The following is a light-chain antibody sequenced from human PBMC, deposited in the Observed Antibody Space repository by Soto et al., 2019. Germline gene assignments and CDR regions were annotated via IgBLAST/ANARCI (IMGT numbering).Light chain of an antibody. Sequence: SQLAQPPSSLSASIGDRDAITCRASESISSYLNWYQQKPGKAPKLLIYAASSLQSGVPSRFSGSGSGTDFTITISSLQPEDFETYYCQQSYSTPGTFGQGTKVDIK. CDR1: ESISSY. CDR2: AAS. J-gene: IGKJ1*01. V-gene: IGKV1-39*01. CDR3: QQSYSTPGT.